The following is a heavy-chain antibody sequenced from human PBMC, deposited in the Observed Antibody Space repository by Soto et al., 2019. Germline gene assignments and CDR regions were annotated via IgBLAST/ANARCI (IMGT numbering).Heavy chain of an antibody. CDR1: GFTVSSNY. CDR2: IYSGGST. J-gene: IGHJ4*02. CDR3: ARASRRGRDFDY. D-gene: IGHD2-15*01. Sequence: EVQLVESGGGLVQPGGSLRLSCAASGFTVSSNYMSWVCQAPGKGLEWVSVIYSGGSTYYADSVKGRFTISRDNSKNTLYLQMNSLRAEDTAVYYCARASRRGRDFDYWGQGTLVTVSS. V-gene: IGHV3-66*01.